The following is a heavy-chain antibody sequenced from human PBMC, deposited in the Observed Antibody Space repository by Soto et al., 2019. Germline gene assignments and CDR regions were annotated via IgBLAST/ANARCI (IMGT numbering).Heavy chain of an antibody. J-gene: IGHJ4*02. CDR2: SGSGGST. CDR1: GFTVSTKY. CDR3: AKEPAAMSGRAPFDY. Sequence: GGSLRLSCAASGFTVSTKYMSWVRQAPGKGLEWVSVSGSGGSTFYADSVKGRFTISRDNSKNTLYLQMNSLRAEDTAVYYCAKEPAAMSGRAPFDYWGQGSLVTVSS. D-gene: IGHD2-2*01. V-gene: IGHV3-66*01.